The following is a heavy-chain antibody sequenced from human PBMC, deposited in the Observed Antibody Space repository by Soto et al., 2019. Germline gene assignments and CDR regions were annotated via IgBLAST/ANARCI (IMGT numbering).Heavy chain of an antibody. Sequence: PGGPLRLAGSASGFAFSSYEMSWVRQAPVKGLEWVSYISSSGSTIYYADSVKGRFTISRDNAKNSLYLKMNSLRAEDTAVYYCARCYRRRYFALDAFDIWGQGTMVTVS. CDR1: GFAFSSYE. D-gene: IGHD3-9*01. CDR3: ARCYRRRYFALDAFDI. J-gene: IGHJ3*02. V-gene: IGHV3-48*03. CDR2: ISSSGSTI.